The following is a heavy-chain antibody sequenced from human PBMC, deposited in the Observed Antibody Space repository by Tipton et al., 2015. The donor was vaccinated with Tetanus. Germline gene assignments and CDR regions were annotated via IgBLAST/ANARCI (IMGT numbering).Heavy chain of an antibody. D-gene: IGHD3-10*01. V-gene: IGHV5-51*01. Sequence: QLVQSGAEVKKPGESLRISCKASGYEFISYWIAWVRQMPGKGLEWMGVIYPADSDIRNSPSFQGQVTMSVDKSTSTAYLQWRSLKASDSAMYYCAKHSGGSEIGYYDDMDVWGQGTTVTVSS. CDR3: AKHSGGSEIGYYDDMDV. CDR1: GYEFISYW. J-gene: IGHJ6*02. CDR2: IYPADSDI.